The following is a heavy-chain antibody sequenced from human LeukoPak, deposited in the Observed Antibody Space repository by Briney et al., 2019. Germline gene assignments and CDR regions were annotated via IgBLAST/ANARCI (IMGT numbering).Heavy chain of an antibody. J-gene: IGHJ4*02. CDR2: ITTSSSYI. D-gene: IGHD3-9*01. CDR3: ARDGAVLRYFDWLPPVGNFDY. CDR1: GFTFSTYT. V-gene: IGHV3-21*01. Sequence: PGGSLRLSCAASGFTFSTYTMNWVRQAPGKGLEWVSSITTSSSYIYYADSVKGRFTISRDNAKNSLYLQMNSLRVEDTAVYYCARDGAVLRYFDWLPPVGNFDYWGQGTLVTVSS.